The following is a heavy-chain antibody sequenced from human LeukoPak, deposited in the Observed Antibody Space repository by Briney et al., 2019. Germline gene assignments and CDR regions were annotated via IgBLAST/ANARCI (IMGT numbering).Heavy chain of an antibody. CDR3: ARRLRGLITYYFDY. CDR2: IKQDGSEK. V-gene: IGHV3-7*04. J-gene: IGHJ4*02. D-gene: IGHD3-10*01. Sequence: GGSLRLSCAASGFTFSSYWMSWVRQAPGKGLEWVANIKQDGSEKYYMDSVKGRFTISRDNANNSLYLQMNSLRAEDTAVYYCARRLRGLITYYFDYWGQGTLVTVSS. CDR1: GFTFSSYW.